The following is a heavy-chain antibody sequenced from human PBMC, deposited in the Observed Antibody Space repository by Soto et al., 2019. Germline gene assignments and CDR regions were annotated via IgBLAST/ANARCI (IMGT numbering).Heavy chain of an antibody. CDR2: IDYSGRT. J-gene: IGHJ5*02. Sequence: RIRNKPGKGLEWMGYIDYSGRTNYNPSLKSRVTISVDTSKNQFSLTLSSVTAADTAVYYCARGYCSSTICYIRDNWFDPWGQGTLVTV. V-gene: IGHV4-59*01. D-gene: IGHD2-2*02. CDR3: ARGYCSSTICYIRDNWFDP.